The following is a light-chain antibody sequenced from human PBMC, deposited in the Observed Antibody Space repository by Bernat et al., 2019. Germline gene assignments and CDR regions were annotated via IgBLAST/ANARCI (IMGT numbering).Light chain of an antibody. Sequence: ETVMTQSPATLSVSPGERATLSCRASQSVSSKLAWYQQKPGQAHRLRIYAASTRAIGIPARFSGSGSGTEFTLTISSLQSEDLAVSYCQQYNNWPPYTFGQGTNLEIK. CDR3: QQYNNWPPYT. CDR2: AAS. CDR1: QSVSSK. V-gene: IGKV3-15*01. J-gene: IGKJ2*01.